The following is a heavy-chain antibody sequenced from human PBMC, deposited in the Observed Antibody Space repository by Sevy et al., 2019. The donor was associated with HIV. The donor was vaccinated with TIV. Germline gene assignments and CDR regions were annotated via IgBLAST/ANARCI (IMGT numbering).Heavy chain of an antibody. CDR3: ARGPSGAEAGRFDS. CDR1: GFTFSSYW. J-gene: IGHJ4*02. V-gene: IGHV3-7*01. CDR2: INQGGNQK. Sequence: GGSLRLSCAASGFTFSSYWINWVRQAPGEGLEWVANINQGGNQKHYMDSVKGRVTISRDNAENAVYLQMNSLRVEDTAVYYCARGPSGAEAGRFDSWGQGTLVTVSS. D-gene: IGHD6-13*01.